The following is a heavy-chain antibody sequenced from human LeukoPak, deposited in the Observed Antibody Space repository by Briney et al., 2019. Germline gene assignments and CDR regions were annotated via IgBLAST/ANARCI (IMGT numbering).Heavy chain of an antibody. D-gene: IGHD4-17*01. CDR3: ARAGTTMTRVDS. CDR2: IFYSGIT. V-gene: IGHV4-39*01. CDR1: GGSLSSTYYY. Sequence: SETLSLTCSVSGGSLSSTYYYWAWIRQPPGKGLEWIGSIFYSGITYYSPSLKSRVTISVDASKIQFSLKLSSVTAADTAVYYCARAGTTMTRVDSWGQGTLVTVSS. J-gene: IGHJ4*02.